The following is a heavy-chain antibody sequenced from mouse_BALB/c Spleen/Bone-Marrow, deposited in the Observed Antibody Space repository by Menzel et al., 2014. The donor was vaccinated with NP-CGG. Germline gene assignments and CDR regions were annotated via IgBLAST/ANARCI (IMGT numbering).Heavy chain of an antibody. CDR2: INSNGGST. J-gene: IGHJ2*01. Sequence: EVKLMESGGGLVKLGGSLKLSCAASGFTFSSYYMSWVRQTPEKRLELVAAINSNGGSTYYPDTVKGRFTISRDNAKNTLYLQMGSLRSEDTALYYCARRGWDGYFDYWGQGTTLTVSS. CDR3: ARRGWDGYFDY. D-gene: IGHD4-1*01. V-gene: IGHV5-6-2*01. CDR1: GFTFSSYY.